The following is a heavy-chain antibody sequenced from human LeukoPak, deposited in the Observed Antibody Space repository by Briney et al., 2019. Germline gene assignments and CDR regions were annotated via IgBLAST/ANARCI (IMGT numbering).Heavy chain of an antibody. Sequence: GGSLRLXCAASGFTFSSYSMNWDRRAPGKGLEWVSSISSSSSYIYYADSVKGRFTISRDNAKNSLYLQMNSLRAEDTAVYYCARDHLYYYYMDVWGKGTTVTVSS. CDR2: ISSSSSYI. J-gene: IGHJ6*03. V-gene: IGHV3-21*01. CDR1: GFTFSSYS. CDR3: ARDHLYYYYMDV.